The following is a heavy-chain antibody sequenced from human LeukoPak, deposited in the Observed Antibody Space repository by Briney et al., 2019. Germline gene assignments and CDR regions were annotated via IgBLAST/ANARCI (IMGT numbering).Heavy chain of an antibody. D-gene: IGHD1-14*01. J-gene: IGHJ6*02. CDR1: GGSFSGYY. CDR2: INHSGST. CDR3: ARNPGGYYGIDV. V-gene: IGHV4-34*01. Sequence: SETLSLTCAVYGGSFSGYYWSWIRQPPGKGLEWIGEINHSGSTNYNPSLKSRVTISVDTSKNQFSLKLSSVTAADTTVYYCARNPGGYYGIDVWGQGTTVTVSS.